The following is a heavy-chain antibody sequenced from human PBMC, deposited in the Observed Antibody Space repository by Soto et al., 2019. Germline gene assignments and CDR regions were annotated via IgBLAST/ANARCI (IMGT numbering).Heavy chain of an antibody. V-gene: IGHV1-18*01. CDR1: GYTFTSYC. J-gene: IGHJ4*02. CDR2: ISTYNGNT. CDR3: ATDRILPDY. Sequence: ASVKVSCKASGYTFTSYCFSWVRQAPGQGLEWMGWISTYNGNTNYAQKFQGRVTMTTDTSTSTAYMELRSLRSDDTAVYYCATDRILPDYWGQGTLVTVSS.